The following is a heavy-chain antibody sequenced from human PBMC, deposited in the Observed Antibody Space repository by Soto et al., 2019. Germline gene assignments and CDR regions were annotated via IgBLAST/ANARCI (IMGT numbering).Heavy chain of an antibody. CDR1: GFTFSSYG. CDR2: ISYDGSNK. CDR3: ADLGYCSGGSCRYGMDV. D-gene: IGHD2-15*01. Sequence: QVQLVESGGGVVQPGRSLRLSCAASGFTFSSYGMHWVRQAPGKGLEWVAVISYDGSNKYYADSVKGRFTISRDNSENTLYLQMNSLRAEDTAVYYCADLGYCSGGSCRYGMDVWGQGTTVTVSS. V-gene: IGHV3-30*03. J-gene: IGHJ6*02.